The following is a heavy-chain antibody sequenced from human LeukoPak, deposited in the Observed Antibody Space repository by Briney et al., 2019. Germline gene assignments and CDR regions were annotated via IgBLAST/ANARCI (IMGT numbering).Heavy chain of an antibody. CDR2: INSDGSST. CDR3: ARDEEALAVAGKKGENKNYYYYYYMDV. J-gene: IGHJ6*03. D-gene: IGHD6-19*01. V-gene: IGHV3-74*01. CDR1: GFTFSSYW. Sequence: GGSLRLSCAASGFTFSSYWMHWVRQAPGKGLVWVSRINSDGSSTSYADSVKGRFTISRDNAKNTLYLQMNSLRAEDTAVYYCARDEEALAVAGKKGENKNYYYYYYMDVWGKGTTVTVSS.